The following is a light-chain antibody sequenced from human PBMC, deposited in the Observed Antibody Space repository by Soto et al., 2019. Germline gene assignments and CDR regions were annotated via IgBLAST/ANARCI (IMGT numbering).Light chain of an antibody. Sequence: EIVLTQSPGTLSLSPGETATLSCRASQSVNNQVAWYQQKPGQPPRLLIYDASNRATGIPARISGSGSGTDLTLTITSLETEDFAVYYCQHRRNWPLTFGGGTKVEIK. J-gene: IGKJ4*01. CDR2: DAS. V-gene: IGKV3-11*01. CDR1: QSVNNQ. CDR3: QHRRNWPLT.